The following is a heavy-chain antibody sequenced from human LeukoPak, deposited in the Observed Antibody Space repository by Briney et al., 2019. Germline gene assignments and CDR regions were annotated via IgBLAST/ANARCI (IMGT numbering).Heavy chain of an antibody. D-gene: IGHD1-26*01. Sequence: ASVKVSCKASGYTFTSYDTNWVRQATGQGLEWMGWMNPNSGNTGYAQKFQGRVTMTRNTSISTAYMELSSLRSEDTAVYYCAGPHSGSYQKENYGMDVWGQGTTVTVSS. CDR1: GYTFTSYD. J-gene: IGHJ6*02. V-gene: IGHV1-8*02. CDR2: MNPNSGNT. CDR3: AGPHSGSYQKENYGMDV.